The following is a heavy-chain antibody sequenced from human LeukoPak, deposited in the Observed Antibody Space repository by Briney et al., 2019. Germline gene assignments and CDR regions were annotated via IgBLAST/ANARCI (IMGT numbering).Heavy chain of an antibody. CDR1: GFTFDNYA. V-gene: IGHV3-43*02. CDR2: ISGDGGST. CDR3: AKDVSGTYYYDSSAPGFDP. J-gene: IGHJ5*02. Sequence: PGGSLRLSCAASGFTFDNYAMHWVRHAPGKGLEWVSLISGDGGSTYYADSVKGRFTISRDNSKNSLYLQMNSLRTEDTALYYCAKDVSGTYYYDSSAPGFDPWGQGSLVTVSS. D-gene: IGHD3-22*01.